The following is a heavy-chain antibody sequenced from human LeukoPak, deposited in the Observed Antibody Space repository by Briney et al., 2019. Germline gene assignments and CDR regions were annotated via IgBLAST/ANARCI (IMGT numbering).Heavy chain of an antibody. CDR1: GFTFSSYS. CDR2: ISSSSSYI. D-gene: IGHD6-19*01. CDR3: ARSDSGWSQIDY. Sequence: GGSLTLSCAASGFTFSSYSMNWVRQAPGKGLEWVSSISSSSSYIYYADSVKGRFTISRDNAKNSLYLQMNSLRAEDTAVYYCARSDSGWSQIDYWGQGTLVTVSS. V-gene: IGHV3-21*01. J-gene: IGHJ4*02.